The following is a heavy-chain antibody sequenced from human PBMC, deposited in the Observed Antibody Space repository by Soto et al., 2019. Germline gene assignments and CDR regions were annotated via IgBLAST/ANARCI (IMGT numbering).Heavy chain of an antibody. CDR2: MNPNSGNT. V-gene: IGHV1-8*01. Sequence: QVQLVQSGAEVKKPGASVKVSCKASGYTFTSYDINWVRQATGQGLEWMGWMNPNSGNTGYAQKFQGRVTMTRNTSISTAYMELSSLRSEDTAVYYCARITSSWIDYYYYYMDVWGKGTTLTVSS. J-gene: IGHJ6*03. CDR1: GYTFTSYD. D-gene: IGHD6-6*01. CDR3: ARITSSWIDYYYYYMDV.